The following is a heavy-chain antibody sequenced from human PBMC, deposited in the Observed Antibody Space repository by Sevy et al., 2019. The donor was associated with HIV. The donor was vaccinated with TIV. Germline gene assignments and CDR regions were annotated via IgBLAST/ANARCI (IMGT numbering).Heavy chain of an antibody. Sequence: ETLSLTCTVSGDSISGTDYSWGWIRQPPGKGLEWIGNIHYKGTTYYNPSLKSRVTVSVDTSKNQFSLRLSSVSAADSAVYYCARLDPSGPRDYWGQGTLVTVSS. D-gene: IGHD5-12*01. CDR2: IHYKGTT. V-gene: IGHV4-39*01. CDR3: ARLDPSGPRDY. CDR1: GDSISGTDYS. J-gene: IGHJ4*02.